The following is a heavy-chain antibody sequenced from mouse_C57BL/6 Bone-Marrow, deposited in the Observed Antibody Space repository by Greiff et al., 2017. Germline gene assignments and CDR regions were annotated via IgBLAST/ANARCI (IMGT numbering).Heavy chain of an antibody. Sequence: VQLKQSGAELVRPGASVTLSCKASGYTFTDYEMHWVKQTPVHGLEWIGAIDPETGGTAYNQKFKGKAILTADKSSSTAYMELRSLTSEDSAVYYCTRDGYYEYFDVWGTGTTVTVSS. J-gene: IGHJ1*03. D-gene: IGHD2-3*01. V-gene: IGHV1-15*01. CDR1: GYTFTDYE. CDR3: TRDGYYEYFDV. CDR2: IDPETGGT.